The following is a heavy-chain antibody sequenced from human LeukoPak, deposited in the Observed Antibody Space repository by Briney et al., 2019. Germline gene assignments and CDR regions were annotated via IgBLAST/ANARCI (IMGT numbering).Heavy chain of an antibody. V-gene: IGHV4-59*01. CDR3: ARGAPYYYDSSGYLFDY. J-gene: IGHJ4*02. Sequence: PSETLSLTCTVSGGSISSYYWSWIRQPPGKGLEWSGYIYYSGSTNYNPSLKSRVTISVDTSKNQFSLKLSSVTAADTAVYYCARGAPYYYDSSGYLFDYWGQGTLVTVSS. D-gene: IGHD3-22*01. CDR1: GGSISSYY. CDR2: IYYSGST.